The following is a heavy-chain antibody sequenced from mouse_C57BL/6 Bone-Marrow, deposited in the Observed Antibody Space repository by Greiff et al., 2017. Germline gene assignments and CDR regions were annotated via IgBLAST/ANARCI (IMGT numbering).Heavy chain of an antibody. D-gene: IGHD2-1*01. V-gene: IGHV5-4*01. CDR2: SSDGGSYT. Sequence: EVQVVESGGGLVKPGGSLKLSCAASGFTFSSYAMSWVRQTPEKRLEWVATSSDGGSYTYYPDHVQGRFTISRDNAKNNLYLQMCHLTSEDTAMYYCASVLQGAIDYWGQGTSVTVSS. CDR3: ASVLQGAIDY. CDR1: GFTFSSYA. J-gene: IGHJ4*01.